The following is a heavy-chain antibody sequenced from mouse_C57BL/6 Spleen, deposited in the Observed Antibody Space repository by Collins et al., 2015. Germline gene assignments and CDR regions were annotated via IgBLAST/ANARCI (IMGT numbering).Heavy chain of an antibody. Sequence: EVQLVESGGGLVKPGGSLKLSCAASGFTFSDYYMYWVRQTPEKRLEWVATISDGGSYTYYPDSVKGRFTISRDNAKNNLYLQMSSLKSEDTAMYYCAREPYYYGSSSYAMDYWGQGTSVTVSS. CDR2: ISDGGSYT. D-gene: IGHD1-1*01. J-gene: IGHJ4*01. V-gene: IGHV5-4*02. CDR1: GFTFSDYY. CDR3: AREPYYYGSSSYAMDY.